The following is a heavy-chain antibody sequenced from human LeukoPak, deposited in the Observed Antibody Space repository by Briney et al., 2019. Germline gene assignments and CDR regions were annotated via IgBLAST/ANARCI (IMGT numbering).Heavy chain of an antibody. J-gene: IGHJ4*02. Sequence: ASAKVSCKASGYTFTGYYIHWARQAPGQGLEWMGWINPNSGGANYAQKFQGRVTLTRDTSISAAYMDLHSLRSDDTAVYFCARDKSLADPYFFDYWGQGTLVTVSS. CDR3: ARDKSLADPYFFDY. CDR2: INPNSGGA. CDR1: GYTFTGYY. V-gene: IGHV1-2*02.